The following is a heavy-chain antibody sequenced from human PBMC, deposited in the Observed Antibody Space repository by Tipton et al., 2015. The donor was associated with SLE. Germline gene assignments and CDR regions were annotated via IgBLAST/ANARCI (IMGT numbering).Heavy chain of an antibody. V-gene: IGHV3-48*03. CDR3: ARESYSSSWYDYYYYMDV. Sequence: SLRLSCAASGFTFSSYEMNWVRQAPGKGLEWVSYISSGGSTIYYADSVEGRFTISRENAKNSLYLQMNSLRAEDTAVYYCARESYSSSWYDYYYYMDVWGKGTTITVSS. CDR2: ISSGGSTI. CDR1: GFTFSSYE. J-gene: IGHJ6*03. D-gene: IGHD6-13*01.